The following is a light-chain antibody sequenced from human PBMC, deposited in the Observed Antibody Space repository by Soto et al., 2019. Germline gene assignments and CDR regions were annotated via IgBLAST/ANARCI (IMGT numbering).Light chain of an antibody. J-gene: IGKJ2*01. Sequence: EIVLTQSPAPLSLSPGERATLSCRASQSVSNQLAWFQQKPGQAPRLLIYDASNRATGIPARFSGSGSGTDFTLTISSLEPADFAVYYCQQRSDWPPYTFGQGTKLEIK. CDR1: QSVSNQ. V-gene: IGKV3-11*01. CDR2: DAS. CDR3: QQRSDWPPYT.